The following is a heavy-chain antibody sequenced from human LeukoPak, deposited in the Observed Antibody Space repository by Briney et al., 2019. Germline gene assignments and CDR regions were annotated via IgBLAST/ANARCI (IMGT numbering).Heavy chain of an antibody. CDR3: ARERTLYVSGSGYGMDV. V-gene: IGHV3-33*01. J-gene: IGHJ6*02. CDR2: IWYDGSNK. Sequence: GRSLRLSCAASGFTFNNYGMHWVRQAPGKGLEWVALIWYDGSNKYYADSVKGRFTISRDSSKNTLYLEMSSLRAEDTAVYFCARERTLYVSGSGYGMDVWGQGTTVTVSS. D-gene: IGHD3-10*01. CDR1: GFTFNNYG.